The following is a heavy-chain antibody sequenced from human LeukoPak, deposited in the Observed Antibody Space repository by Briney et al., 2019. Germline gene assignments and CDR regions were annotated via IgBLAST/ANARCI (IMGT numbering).Heavy chain of an antibody. V-gene: IGHV3-30*18. CDR1: GFTFSSYG. CDR2: ISYDGSNK. J-gene: IGHJ4*02. CDR3: AKGLSSATLL. D-gene: IGHD2-15*01. Sequence: GGSLRLSCAASGFTFSSYGMHWVCQAPGKGLEWVAVISYDGSNKYYADSVKGRFTISRDNSKNTLYLQMNSLRAEDTAVYYCAKGLSSATLLWGQGTLVTVSS.